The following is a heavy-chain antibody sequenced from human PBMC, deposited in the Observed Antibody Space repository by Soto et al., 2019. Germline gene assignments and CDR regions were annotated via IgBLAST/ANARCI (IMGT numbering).Heavy chain of an antibody. CDR3: ARLRLWFGEPHDAFDI. D-gene: IGHD3-10*01. J-gene: IGHJ3*02. Sequence: PGGSLRLSCAASGFTFSSYSMSWIRQAPGKGLEWVSYISSSGSTIYYADSVKGRFTISRDNAKNSLYLQMNSLRAEDTAVYYCARLRLWFGEPHDAFDIWGQGTMVTVS. CDR2: ISSSGSTI. V-gene: IGHV3-48*04. CDR1: GFTFSSYS.